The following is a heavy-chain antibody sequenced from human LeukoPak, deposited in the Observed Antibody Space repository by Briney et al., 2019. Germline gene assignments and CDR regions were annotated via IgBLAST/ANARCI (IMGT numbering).Heavy chain of an antibody. D-gene: IGHD1-20*01. CDR2: IRGTAYGGTT. CDR3: TRGRYNWNDVLSWFDP. V-gene: IGHV3-49*04. CDR1: GFTFGDYA. Sequence: GGSLRLSCTASGFTFGDYAMSWVRQAPGKGLEWVGFIRGTAYGGTTEYAASVKGRFTISRDDSKSIAYLQMNSLKTEDTAVYYCTRGRYNWNDVLSWFDPWGQGTLVTVSS. J-gene: IGHJ5*02.